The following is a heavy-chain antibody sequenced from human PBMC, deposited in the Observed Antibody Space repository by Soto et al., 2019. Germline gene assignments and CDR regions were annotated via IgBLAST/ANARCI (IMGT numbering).Heavy chain of an antibody. CDR3: ASAGTSYYYGMDV. Sequence: PGGSLTLSCAASGFTFITHAMDWVRQAPGKGLEWVGRTRNKANRYTTEYAAAMKGRFTITRDDSKNSLYLQMNSLKTEDTAVYYCASAGTSYYYGMDVWGQGTTVTVSS. J-gene: IGHJ6*02. CDR2: TRNKANRYTT. CDR1: GFTFITHA. V-gene: IGHV3-72*01. D-gene: IGHD2-2*01.